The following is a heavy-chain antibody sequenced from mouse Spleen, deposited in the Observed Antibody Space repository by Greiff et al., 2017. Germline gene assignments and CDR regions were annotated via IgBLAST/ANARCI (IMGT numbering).Heavy chain of an antibody. CDR3: ARDDGYYVWYFDV. Sequence: EVQLVESEGGLVQPGSSMKLSCTASGFTFSDYYMAWVRQVPEKGLEWVANINYDGSSTYYLDSLKSRFIISRDNAKNILYLQMSSLKSEDTATYYCARDDGYYVWYFDVWGAGTTVTVSS. V-gene: IGHV5-16*01. CDR2: INYDGSST. CDR1: GFTFSDYY. J-gene: IGHJ1*01. D-gene: IGHD2-3*01.